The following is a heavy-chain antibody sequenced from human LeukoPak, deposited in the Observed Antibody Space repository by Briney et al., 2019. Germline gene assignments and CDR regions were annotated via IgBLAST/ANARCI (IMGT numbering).Heavy chain of an antibody. Sequence: ASVKVSCKASGYTFTGYYMHWVRQAPGQGLEWMGWINPNSGGTNYAQKFQGRVTMTRDTSISTAYMELSRLRSDDTAVYYCARGVEDYYGSAAYYMDVWGKGTTVTISS. CDR3: ARGVEDYYGSAAYYMDV. V-gene: IGHV1-2*02. D-gene: IGHD3-10*01. CDR1: GYTFTGYY. J-gene: IGHJ6*03. CDR2: INPNSGGT.